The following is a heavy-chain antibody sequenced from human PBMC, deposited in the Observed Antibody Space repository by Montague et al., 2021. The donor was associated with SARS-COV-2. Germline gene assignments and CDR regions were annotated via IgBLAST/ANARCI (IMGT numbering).Heavy chain of an antibody. CDR1: GASISRYY. V-gene: IGHV4-59*01. CDR3: ARAGLAVAGTSYYYGMDV. CDR2: IYYNGST. Sequence: SETLSLTCTVSGASISRYYWSWIRQPPGKGLEWIWFIYYNGSTNYNPSLKSRITVSVDTSKNQYSLKLSSVTAADTAVYYCARAGLAVAGTSYYYGMDVWGQGTLVTVSS. D-gene: IGHD6-19*01. J-gene: IGHJ6*02.